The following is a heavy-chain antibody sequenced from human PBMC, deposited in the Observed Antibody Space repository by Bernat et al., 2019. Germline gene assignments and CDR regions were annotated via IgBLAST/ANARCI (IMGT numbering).Heavy chain of an antibody. CDR2: ISGDGRTR. CDR1: GFSLDDYA. Sequence: EVQLVESWGGVVQPGGSLRLACAGSGFSLDDYAMHWVRQVPGKGLEWVSIISGDGRTRHYGDSVKGRFTISRDNSKNSLYLQMNSLRTEDSALYYWTGLGMATDGRHFDPWGQGTLVTVSS. V-gene: IGHV3-43*02. CDR3: TGLGMATDGRHFDP. D-gene: IGHD6-13*01. J-gene: IGHJ5*02.